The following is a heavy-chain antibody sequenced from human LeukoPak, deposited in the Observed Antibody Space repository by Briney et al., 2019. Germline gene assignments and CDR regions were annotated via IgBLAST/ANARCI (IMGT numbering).Heavy chain of an antibody. CDR1: GVSISSGDYY. V-gene: IGHV4-39*01. CDR3: ASPYYDYVWGSYRLDY. D-gene: IGHD3-16*02. CDR2: IYYSGST. Sequence: SETLSLTCTVSGVSISSGDYYWSWIRQPPGKGLEWIGSIYYSGSTYYNPSLKSRVTISVDTSKNQFSLKLSSVTAADTAVYYCASPYYDYVWGSYRLDYWGQGTLVTVSS. J-gene: IGHJ4*02.